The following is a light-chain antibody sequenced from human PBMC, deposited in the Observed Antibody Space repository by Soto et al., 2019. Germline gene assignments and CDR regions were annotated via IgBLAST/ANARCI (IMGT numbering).Light chain of an antibody. CDR2: LAT. CDR3: MQALQTPFT. J-gene: IGKJ4*01. V-gene: IGKV2-28*01. CDR1: QSLLNTDGYNY. Sequence: DIVLTQTPLSLSVTPGRPASISCKSSQSLLNTDGYNYLDWYLQKPGQSPQLLISLATNRASGVPDRFSGSGSGTDFTLQISRVEAEDVGVYYCMQALQTPFTFGGGTKVDIK.